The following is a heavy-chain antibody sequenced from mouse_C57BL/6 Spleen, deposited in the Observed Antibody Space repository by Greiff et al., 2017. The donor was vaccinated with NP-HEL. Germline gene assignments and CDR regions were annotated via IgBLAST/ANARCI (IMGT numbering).Heavy chain of an antibody. CDR3: ARYPYCAMDY. CDR2: INPNNGGT. CDR1: GYTFTDYY. Sequence: VQLQQSGPELVKPGASVKISCKASGYTFTDYYMNWVKQSHGKSLEWIGDINPNNGGTSYNQKFKGKATLTVDQSSSTAYMELRSLTSEDSSVYYCARYPYCAMDYWGQGTSVTVSS. J-gene: IGHJ4*01. V-gene: IGHV1-26*01.